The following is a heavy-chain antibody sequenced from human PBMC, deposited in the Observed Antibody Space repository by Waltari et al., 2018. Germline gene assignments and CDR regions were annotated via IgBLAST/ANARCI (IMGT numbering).Heavy chain of an antibody. CDR3: ARMRLYCSSTSCYDGFDP. CDR2: IYHSGST. Sequence: QVQLQASGPGLVKPSETLSLTCAVSGYSISRGYYWGWIRQPPGKGLEWIGRIYHSGSTYYNPSLKSRVTISVDTSKNQFSLKLSSVTAADTAVYYCARMRLYCSSTSCYDGFDPWGQGTLVTVSS. D-gene: IGHD2-2*01. CDR1: GYSISRGYY. J-gene: IGHJ5*02. V-gene: IGHV4-38-2*01.